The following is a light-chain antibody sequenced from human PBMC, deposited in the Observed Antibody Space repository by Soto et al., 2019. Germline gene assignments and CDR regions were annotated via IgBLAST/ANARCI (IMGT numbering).Light chain of an antibody. CDR3: QQSYTTPLFT. V-gene: IGKV1-39*01. Sequence: DIQMTQSPSSLSASVGDRVTITCRASQSISTNLTWYQVKPGKAPKLLIYAASSLESGVPSRFSGSGSGTDFTLTISSLQPEDFATYYCQQSYTTPLFTFGHGTKVDIK. CDR2: AAS. CDR1: QSISTN. J-gene: IGKJ3*01.